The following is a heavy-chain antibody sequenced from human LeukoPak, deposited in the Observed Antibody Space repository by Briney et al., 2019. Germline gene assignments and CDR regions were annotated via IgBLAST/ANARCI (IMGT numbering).Heavy chain of an antibody. CDR2: IYRGGST. D-gene: IGHD3-10*01. J-gene: IGHJ3*02. Sequence: GGSLRLSCAASGFTVSSIYMSWVRQAPGKGLEWVSIIYRGGSTDYADSVKGRFAVSRDNSKNTLYLQMNSLRAEDTAVYYCATFLSGSYHFDAFDIWGQGTMVTVSS. V-gene: IGHV3-53*01. CDR1: GFTVSSIY. CDR3: ATFLSGSYHFDAFDI.